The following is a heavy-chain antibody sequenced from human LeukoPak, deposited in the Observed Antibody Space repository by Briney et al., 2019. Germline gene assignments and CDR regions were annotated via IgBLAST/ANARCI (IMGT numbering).Heavy chain of an antibody. D-gene: IGHD3-10*01. CDR2: IYHSGSS. CDR3: ARDRIYGSGSDHFDY. Sequence: NPSETLSLTCTVSGYSIRSGYYWGWIRQPPGEGLKWIGSIYHSGSSYYNPSLRSRVISVDTSKNKLSLKLSSVTAADTAVYFCARDRIYGSGSDHFDYWGQGTLVTVSS. CDR1: GYSIRSGYY. J-gene: IGHJ4*02. V-gene: IGHV4-38-2*02.